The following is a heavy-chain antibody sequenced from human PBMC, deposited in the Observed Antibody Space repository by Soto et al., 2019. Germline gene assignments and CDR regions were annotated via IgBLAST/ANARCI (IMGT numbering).Heavy chain of an antibody. CDR2: ISYDGSNK. V-gene: IGHV3-30*03. Sequence: PGGSLRLSCAASGFTFSSYGMHWVRQAPGKGLEWVAVISYDGSNKYYADSVKGRFTISRDNSKNTLYLQMNSLRAEDTAVYYCATHWTREERFRYYCGMDVWGQGTTVTVSS. J-gene: IGHJ6*02. CDR1: GFTFSSYG. D-gene: IGHD1-1*01. CDR3: ATHWTREERFRYYCGMDV.